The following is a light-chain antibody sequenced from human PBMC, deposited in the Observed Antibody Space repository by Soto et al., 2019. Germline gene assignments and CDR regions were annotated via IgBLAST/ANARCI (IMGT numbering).Light chain of an antibody. J-gene: IGLJ3*02. CDR3: VLYMGSGTWV. CDR1: SGSVSTSYY. V-gene: IGLV8-61*01. Sequence: QTVVTQEPSFSVSPGRTVTLTCGLSSGSVSTSYYPSWYQQTPGQAPRTLIYNTNTRSSGVPDRFSGSILGNKAALTITGAQADDEPDYYCVLYMGSGTWVFGGGTKLTVL. CDR2: NTN.